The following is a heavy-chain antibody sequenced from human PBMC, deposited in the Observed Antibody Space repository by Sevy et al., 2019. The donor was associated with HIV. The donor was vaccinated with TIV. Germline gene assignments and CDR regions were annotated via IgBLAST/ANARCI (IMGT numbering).Heavy chain of an antibody. Sequence: GGSLRISCAASGFTFRNYAMNWVRQAPGKGLEWVSGISGTGGSGDKTNYADSVKGRFTISRDDSKNSLYLQLNTLRAEDTAIYYCARKYDSSGYFDYWGQGTLVTVSS. CDR1: GFTFRNYA. J-gene: IGHJ4*02. CDR3: ARKYDSSGYFDY. CDR2: ISGTGGSGDKT. V-gene: IGHV3-23*01. D-gene: IGHD3-22*01.